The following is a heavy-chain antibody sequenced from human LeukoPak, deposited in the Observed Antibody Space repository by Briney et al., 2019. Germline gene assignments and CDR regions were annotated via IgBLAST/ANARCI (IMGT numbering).Heavy chain of an antibody. V-gene: IGHV4-39*02. D-gene: IGHD5-18*01. CDR2: IYYSGST. Sequence: SETLSLTCTVSGGSISSSNYYWGWIRQPPGKGLEWIGNIYYSGSTYYNPSLKSRVTISVDTSKNQFSLKLNSVTAADTAVYYCARDRGLYSYGQLGWFDPWGQGTLVTVSS. CDR3: ARDRGLYSYGQLGWFDP. CDR1: GGSISSSNYY. J-gene: IGHJ5*02.